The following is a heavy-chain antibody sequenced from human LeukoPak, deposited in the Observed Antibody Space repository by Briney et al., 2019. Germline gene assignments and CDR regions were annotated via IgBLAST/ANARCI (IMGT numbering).Heavy chain of an antibody. CDR3: ARDRMGGSSMDV. D-gene: IGHD3-16*01. J-gene: IGHJ6*02. CDR1: GGSISSYF. CDR2: IYYSGST. Sequence: SETLSLTRTVSGGSISSYFWSWIRQPPGKRLEWIAYIYYSGSTNYNPSLKSRVTISVDMSKNQFSLKLNSVTAADTAVYYCARDRMGGSSMDVWGQGTTVTVSS. V-gene: IGHV4-59*01.